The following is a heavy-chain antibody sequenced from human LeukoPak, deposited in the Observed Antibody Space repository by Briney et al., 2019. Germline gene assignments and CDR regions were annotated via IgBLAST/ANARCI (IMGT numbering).Heavy chain of an antibody. CDR3: AKDIVVVPAAGGAFDI. Sequence: GGSLRLSCAASGFTFSSYWMSWVRQAPGKGLEWVANIKQDGSEKYYVDSVKGRFTISRDNAKNSLYLQMNSLRAEDTAVYHCAKDIVVVPAAGGAFDIWGQGTMVTVSS. J-gene: IGHJ3*02. D-gene: IGHD2-2*01. CDR2: IKQDGSEK. CDR1: GFTFSSYW. V-gene: IGHV3-7*03.